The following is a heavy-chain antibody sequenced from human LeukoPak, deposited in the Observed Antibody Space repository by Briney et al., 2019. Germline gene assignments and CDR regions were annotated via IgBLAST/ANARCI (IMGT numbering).Heavy chain of an antibody. CDR1: GLTFDSYA. D-gene: IGHD3-10*01. CDR2: IKSKTDGGTT. CDR3: LRDWYGSGSYWQIRESYFDY. Sequence: GGSLRLSCVASGLTFDSYAMSWVRQAPGKGLEWVGRIKSKTDGGTTDYAAPVKGRFTISRDDSKNTLYLQMNSLKTEDTAVYYCLRDWYGSGSYWQIRESYFDYWGQGTLVTVSS. V-gene: IGHV3-15*01. J-gene: IGHJ4*02.